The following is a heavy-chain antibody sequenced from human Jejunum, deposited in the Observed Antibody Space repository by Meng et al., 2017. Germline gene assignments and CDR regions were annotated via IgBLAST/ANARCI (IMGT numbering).Heavy chain of an antibody. CDR2: IDPSEST. CDR1: GASISRTNW. CDR3: ARAYCTDVSCHDFFDS. J-gene: IGHJ4*02. D-gene: IGHD2-8*01. Sequence: QGQLQGSGPGLVKRSGTLSLTCAVSGASISRTNWWSWVRQPPGKGLEWIGKIDPSESTHYNPSLKGRVTISADRSKNQFSLRLTSVTAADTAIYYCARAYCTDVSCHDFFDSWGQGTLVTVSS. V-gene: IGHV4-4*02.